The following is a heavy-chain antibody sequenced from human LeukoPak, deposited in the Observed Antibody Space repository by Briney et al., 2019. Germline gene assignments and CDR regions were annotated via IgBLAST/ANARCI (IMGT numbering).Heavy chain of an antibody. J-gene: IGHJ5*02. CDR2: IHWNDDK. V-gene: IGHV2-5*01. Sequence: SGPTLVKPTQTLTLTCTFSGFSLNTAGAGVGWIRQPPGKALEWLALIHWNDDKLYRPSLKNRLTIAKDTSRNQVFLTLTDVDPVDTGTYYCAYRLSSWDRTYNWFAPWGQGTLVTVSS. CDR3: AYRLSSWDRTYNWFAP. CDR1: GFSLNTAGAG. D-gene: IGHD2/OR15-2a*01.